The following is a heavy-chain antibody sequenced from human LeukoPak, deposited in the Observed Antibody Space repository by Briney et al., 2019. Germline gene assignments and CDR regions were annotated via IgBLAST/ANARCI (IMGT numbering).Heavy chain of an antibody. V-gene: IGHV3-21*01. Sequence: GGSLRLSCAASGFTFSSYSMNWVRQAPGKGLEWVSSISSSSSYIYYADSVKGRFTISRDNAKNSLYLQMNSLRAEDTAVYYCARGTSPLVGVADYWGQGTLVTVSS. CDR2: ISSSSSYI. CDR3: ARGTSPLVGVADY. CDR1: GFTFSSYS. J-gene: IGHJ4*02. D-gene: IGHD1-26*01.